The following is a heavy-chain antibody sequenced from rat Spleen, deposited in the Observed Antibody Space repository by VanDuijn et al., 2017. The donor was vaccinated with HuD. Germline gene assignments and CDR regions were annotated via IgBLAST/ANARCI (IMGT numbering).Heavy chain of an antibody. CDR3: TRESITTGYYVMDA. Sequence: EVQLVESGGGLVQPGRSLKLSCAASGFTFSNYDMAWVRQAPTEGLEWVASISAGGGSTYYRDPVKGRFTISRDNAKSTLYLQMDSLRSEDTATYYCTRESITTGYYVMDAWGQGASVTVSS. CDR1: GFTFSNYD. D-gene: IGHD1-4*01. V-gene: IGHV5-27*01. J-gene: IGHJ4*01. CDR2: ISAGGGST.